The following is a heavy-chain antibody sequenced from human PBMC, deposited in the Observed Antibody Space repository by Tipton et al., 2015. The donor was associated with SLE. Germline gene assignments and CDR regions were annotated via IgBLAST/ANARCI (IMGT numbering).Heavy chain of an antibody. V-gene: IGHV4-31*03. J-gene: IGHJ3*02. CDR2: IYHTGST. CDR1: GGSISRGDYY. D-gene: IGHD2-2*01. CDR3: ARDPDLQLCSGTTCPDAFDI. Sequence: TLSLTCTVSGGSISRGDYYWNWIRQHPGKGLEWSGYIYHTGSTYYSPSLESRVTMSVDTSKNQFSLKLTSVTAADTAVYYYARDPDLQLCSGTTCPDAFDIWGPGTMVTVSS.